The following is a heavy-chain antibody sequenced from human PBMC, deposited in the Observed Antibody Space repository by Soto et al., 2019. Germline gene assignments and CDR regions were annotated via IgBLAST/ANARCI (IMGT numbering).Heavy chain of an antibody. CDR3: ARGPSGWFGYDY. V-gene: IGHV3-74*01. D-gene: IGHD6-19*01. J-gene: IGHJ4*02. CDR2: INSDASTT. Sequence: EVQLVESGGGLVQPGGSLRLSCAASGFTFSTSWMHWVRQAAGKGLVWVSRINSDASTTNYADSVKGRFTISRDNAKNTLYLQMDSLTAEDMAVYYCARGPSGWFGYDYWGQGTLVTVSS. CDR1: GFTFSTSW.